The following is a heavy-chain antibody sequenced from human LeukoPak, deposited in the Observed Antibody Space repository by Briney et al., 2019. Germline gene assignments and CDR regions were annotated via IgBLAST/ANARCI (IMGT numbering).Heavy chain of an antibody. D-gene: IGHD3-22*01. CDR3: AKRGVVIRVILVGFHKEAYYFDS. CDR1: GITLSNYG. Sequence: GGSLRLSCAVSGITLSNYGMSWVRQAPGKGLEWVAGISDSGGRTNYADSVKGRFTNSRDNPKNTLYLQMNSLRPEDTAVYFCAKRGVVIRVILVGFHKEAYYFDSWGQGVLVTVSS. V-gene: IGHV3-23*01. CDR2: ISDSGGRT. J-gene: IGHJ4*02.